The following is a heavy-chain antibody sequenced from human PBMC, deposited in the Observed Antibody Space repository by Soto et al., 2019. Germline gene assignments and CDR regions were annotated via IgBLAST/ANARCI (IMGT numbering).Heavy chain of an antibody. J-gene: IGHJ5*02. CDR1: GGSFSGYC. V-gene: IGHV4-34*01. CDR2: VSYSGGN. CDR3: SRRAPEGFEP. Sequence: SETLSLTCAVYGGSFSGYCWGWIRQPPGKGLEWIASVSYSGGNYYNPSLKSRVTISVDTPKKQFSLNLTSVTAADTAFYYCSRRAPEGFEPWGPGTYVTLSS.